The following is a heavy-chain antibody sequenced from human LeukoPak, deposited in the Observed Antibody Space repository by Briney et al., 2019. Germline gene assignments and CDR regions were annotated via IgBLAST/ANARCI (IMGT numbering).Heavy chain of an antibody. CDR1: GFTFSSYS. CDR3: AGDYGDHGSYFDY. D-gene: IGHD4-17*01. Sequence: PGGSLRLSCAASGFTFSSYSMNWVRQAPGKGLEWVSSISSSSSYIYYADSVKGRFTISRDNAKNSLYLQMNSLRAEDTAVYYCAGDYGDHGSYFDYWGQGTLVTVSS. J-gene: IGHJ4*02. V-gene: IGHV3-21*01. CDR2: ISSSSSYI.